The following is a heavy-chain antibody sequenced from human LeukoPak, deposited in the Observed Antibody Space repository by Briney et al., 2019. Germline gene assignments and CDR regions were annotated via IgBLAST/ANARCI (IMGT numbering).Heavy chain of an antibody. CDR2: INPSGGST. V-gene: IGHV1-46*01. CDR1: GYTFTSCY. J-gene: IGHJ4*02. Sequence: ASVKVSCKASGYTFTSCYMHWVRQAPGQGLEWMGIINPSGGSTGYAQKFQGRVTMTRDTSTSTVYMELSSLRSEDTAVYYCARMATELYFDYWGQGTLVTVSS. D-gene: IGHD1-26*01. CDR3: ARMATELYFDY.